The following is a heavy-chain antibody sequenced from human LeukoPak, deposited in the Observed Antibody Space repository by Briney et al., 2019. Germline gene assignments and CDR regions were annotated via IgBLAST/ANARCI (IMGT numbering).Heavy chain of an antibody. CDR1: GFTFSSYA. V-gene: IGHV3-23*01. CDR2: ISGSGGST. D-gene: IGHD1-7*01. Sequence: GGSLRLSCAASGFTFSSYAISWVRQAPGKGLEWVSVISGSGGSTTYADSVKGRFTISRDNAKNTLYLQMNSLRAEDTAVYYCARNSRTSFDIWGQGTLVTVSS. J-gene: IGHJ4*02. CDR3: ARNSRTSFDI.